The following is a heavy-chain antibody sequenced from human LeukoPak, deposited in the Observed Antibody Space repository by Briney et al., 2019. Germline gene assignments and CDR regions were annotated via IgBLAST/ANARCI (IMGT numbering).Heavy chain of an antibody. J-gene: IGHJ4*02. Sequence: PSETLSLTCTVSGGSISSYYWSWIRQPPEKGLEWVGYISDSGSTNYNPSLKSRVTISLDTSKNQFSLMLSSVTAADTAVYYCARTPKAYGSGSRCDSWGQGTLVTVSS. CDR1: GGSISSYY. CDR3: ARTPKAYGSGSRCDS. V-gene: IGHV4-59*01. CDR2: ISDSGST. D-gene: IGHD3-10*01.